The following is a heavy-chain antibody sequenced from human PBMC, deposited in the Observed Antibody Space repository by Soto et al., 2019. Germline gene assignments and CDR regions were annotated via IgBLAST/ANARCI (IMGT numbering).Heavy chain of an antibody. CDR2: INEDGSEK. CDR3: ARIVYTFHI. D-gene: IGHD3-16*02. J-gene: IGHJ3*02. CDR1: GVSFSDYG. Sequence: GGSLRLSCAASGVSFSDYGTSWVRQAPGKGLEWVANINEDGSEKHYADSVMGRFTISRDNTENSLYLQMNSLRAEDTAVYYCARIVYTFHIWGQGTVVTVSS. V-gene: IGHV3-7*01.